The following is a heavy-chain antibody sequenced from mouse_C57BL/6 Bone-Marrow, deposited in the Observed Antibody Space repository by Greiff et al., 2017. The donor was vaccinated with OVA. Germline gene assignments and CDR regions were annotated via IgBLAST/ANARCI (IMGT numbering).Heavy chain of an antibody. CDR3: ARGAY. CDR2: IYPGDGDT. CDR1: GFNIKDYY. V-gene: IGHV1-80*01. Sequence: QVQLQQSGAELVRPGASVKLSCTASGFNIKDYYMHWVKQRPEQGLEWIGQIYPGDGDTNYNGKFKGKATLTADKSSSTAYMQLSSLTSEDSAVYFCARGAYWGQGTLVTVSA. J-gene: IGHJ3*01.